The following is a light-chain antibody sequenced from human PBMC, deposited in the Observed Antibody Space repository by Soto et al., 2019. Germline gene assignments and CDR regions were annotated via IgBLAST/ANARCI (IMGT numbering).Light chain of an antibody. CDR2: DVS. CDR3: LSYTSSTNVV. Sequence: QSALTQSASVSGSPGQSITISCTGTSSDVGGYNFVSWYQQHPGKAPKLIIFDVSDRPSGVSHRFSASKSGNTASLTISGLQVEDEAVYYCLSYTSSTNVVFGGGTKLTVL. J-gene: IGLJ2*01. CDR1: SSDVGGYNF. V-gene: IGLV2-14*03.